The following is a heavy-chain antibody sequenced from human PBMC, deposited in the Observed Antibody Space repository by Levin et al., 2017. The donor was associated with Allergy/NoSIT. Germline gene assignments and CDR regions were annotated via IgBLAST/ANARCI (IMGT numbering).Heavy chain of an antibody. D-gene: IGHD3-10*01. CDR2: ISSYNGNT. J-gene: IGHJ5*02. Sequence: GASVKVSCKASGYTFTSYGISWVRQAPGQGLEWMGWISSYNGNTNYAQKLQGRVTMTTDTSTSTAYMELRSLRSDDTAVYYCARAFPMVRGVIGWFDPWGQGTLVTVSS. CDR3: ARAFPMVRGVIGWFDP. V-gene: IGHV1-18*01. CDR1: GYTFTSYG.